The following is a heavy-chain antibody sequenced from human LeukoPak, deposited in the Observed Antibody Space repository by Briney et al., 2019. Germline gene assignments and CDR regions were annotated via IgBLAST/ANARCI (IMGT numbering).Heavy chain of an antibody. D-gene: IGHD5-24*01. CDR2: LNPTSGGT. J-gene: IGHJ3*02. CDR1: GHTFTNYY. CDR3: ARVPEMATMGAFDI. Sequence: ASVKFSCKASGHTFTNYYMRWVRQAPGQGLEWMGLLNPTSGGTSYAQKFQGRVSMTRDTSTSTVYMELSSLRSENTAVYYCARVPEMATMGAFDIWGQGTMVTVSS. V-gene: IGHV1-46*01.